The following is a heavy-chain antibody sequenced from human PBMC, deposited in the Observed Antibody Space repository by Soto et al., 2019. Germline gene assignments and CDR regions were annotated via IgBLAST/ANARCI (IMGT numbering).Heavy chain of an antibody. Sequence: PGGSLRLSCAASGFTFSSYEMNWVRQAPGKGLEWVSYISSSGSTIYYADSVKGRFTISRDNAKNSLYLQMNSLRAEDTAVYYCARVFIPVDEVVAATPDDSWGQGTLVTFSS. J-gene: IGHJ4*02. D-gene: IGHD2-15*01. CDR3: ARVFIPVDEVVAATPDDS. V-gene: IGHV3-48*03. CDR1: GFTFSSYE. CDR2: ISSSGSTI.